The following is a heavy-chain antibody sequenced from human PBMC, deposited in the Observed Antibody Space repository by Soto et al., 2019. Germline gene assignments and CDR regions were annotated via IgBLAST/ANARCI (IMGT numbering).Heavy chain of an antibody. J-gene: IGHJ6*02. CDR1: GGSISSGGYY. CDR3: ARDYGMVWGGSGRYYYGMDV. D-gene: IGHD3-10*01. V-gene: IGHV4-31*03. Sequence: QVQLQESGPGLVKPSQTLSLTCTVSGGSISSGGYYWSWIRQHPGKGLEWIGYIYYSGSTYYNPSLKSRVTISVDTSKNQFSLKLSSVTCADTAVYYCARDYGMVWGGSGRYYYGMDVWGQGTTVTVSS. CDR2: IYYSGST.